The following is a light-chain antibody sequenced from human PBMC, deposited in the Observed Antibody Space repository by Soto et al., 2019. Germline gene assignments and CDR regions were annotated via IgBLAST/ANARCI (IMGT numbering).Light chain of an antibody. V-gene: IGLV2-14*01. CDR1: SSDVGDYNY. CDR3: SSYSSSNTPVL. J-gene: IGLJ2*01. CDR2: DVS. Sequence: QSALTQPASVSGSPGQSITRSCTGTSSDVGDYNYVSWYQQHPGKAPKLMIYDVSDRPSGVSNRFSGSKSGNTASLTISGLQAEDEADYYCSSYSSSNTPVLFGGGTKLTVL.